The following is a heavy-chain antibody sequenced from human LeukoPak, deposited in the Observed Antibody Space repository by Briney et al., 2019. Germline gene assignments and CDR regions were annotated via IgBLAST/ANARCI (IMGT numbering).Heavy chain of an antibody. V-gene: IGHV1-8*01. Sequence: ASVKVSCKASGYTFTIYDINWVRQATGQGLEWMGWMNPNRGNTGYAQKFQGRVTMTRNTSISTAYMELSSLRSEDTAVYYCARSLVGATTYYFDYWGQGTLVTVSS. CDR3: ARSLVGATTYYFDY. CDR1: GYTFTIYD. D-gene: IGHD1-26*01. J-gene: IGHJ4*02. CDR2: MNPNRGNT.